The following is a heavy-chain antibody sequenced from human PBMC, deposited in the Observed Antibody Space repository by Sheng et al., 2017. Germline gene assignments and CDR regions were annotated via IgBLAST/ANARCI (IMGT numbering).Heavy chain of an antibody. V-gene: IGHV1-18*01. Sequence: QVQLVQSGREVKKPGASVKVSCKASGYTFSNYGIIWVRQAPGQGLQWMGWISAYTGNTNYVREFQGRVTMTTDTSTNTAYMELRSLTSNDTAVYFCARVGGEWNGYGDSWGQGTLVIVSS. CDR2: ISAYTGNT. J-gene: IGHJ4*02. CDR3: ARVGGEWNGYGDS. CDR1: GYTFSNYG. D-gene: IGHD5-12*01.